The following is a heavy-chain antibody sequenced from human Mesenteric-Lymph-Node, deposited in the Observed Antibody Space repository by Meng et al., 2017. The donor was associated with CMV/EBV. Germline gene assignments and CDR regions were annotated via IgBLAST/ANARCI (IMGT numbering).Heavy chain of an antibody. V-gene: IGHV5-51*01. CDR1: GYSFSNYW. J-gene: IGHJ3*02. CDR2: IYPGDSDI. CDR3: ARHRARGSHRLHDGFDI. D-gene: IGHD3-16*02. Sequence: KVSCKASGYSFSNYWIGWVRQMPGKGPEWVGIIYPGDSDIRYSPSLRGQVIISADKSTTTAYLQWRSLQASDTAMYHCARHRARGSHRLHDGFDIWGQGTMVTVSS.